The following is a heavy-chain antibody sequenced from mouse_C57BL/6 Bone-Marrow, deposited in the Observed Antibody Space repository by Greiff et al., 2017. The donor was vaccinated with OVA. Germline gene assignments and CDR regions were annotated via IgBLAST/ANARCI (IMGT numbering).Heavy chain of an antibody. J-gene: IGHJ4*01. Sequence: VQLKQSGAELVKPGASVKISCKASGYTFTDYYMNWVKQSHGKSLEWIGDINPNNGGTSYNQKFKGKATLTVDKSSSTAYMELRSLTSEDSAVYYCASQETGVAMDYWGQGTSVTVSS. CDR3: ASQETGVAMDY. CDR2: INPNNGGT. V-gene: IGHV1-26*01. CDR1: GYTFTDYY.